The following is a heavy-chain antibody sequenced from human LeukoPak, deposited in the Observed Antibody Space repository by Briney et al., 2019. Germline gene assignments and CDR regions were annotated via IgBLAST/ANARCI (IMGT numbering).Heavy chain of an antibody. CDR2: ISSSTSYT. Sequence: KSGGSLRLTCAASGFTFSDYYLSWIRQAPGKGLEWVSYISSSTSYTNYADSVKGRFTISRDNAKNSLYLHMNSLRAEDTAVYYCARRGGSTATGYYFDYWGQGTLVTVSS. V-gene: IGHV3-11*06. CDR1: GFTFSDYY. J-gene: IGHJ4*02. CDR3: ARRGGSTATGYYFDY. D-gene: IGHD3-10*01.